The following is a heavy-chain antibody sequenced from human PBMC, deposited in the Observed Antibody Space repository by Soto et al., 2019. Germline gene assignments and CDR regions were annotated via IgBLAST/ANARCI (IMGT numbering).Heavy chain of an antibody. D-gene: IGHD2-2*01. CDR3: AKVTYPQDIVVVPAAPNWFDP. CDR2: ISGSGGST. V-gene: IGHV3-23*01. Sequence: GGSLRLSCAASGFTFSSYAMSWVRQAPGKGLEWVSAISGSGGSTYYADSVKGRFTISRDNSKSTLYLQMNSLRAEDTAVYYCAKVTYPQDIVVVPAAPNWFDPWGQGTLVTV. CDR1: GFTFSSYA. J-gene: IGHJ5*02.